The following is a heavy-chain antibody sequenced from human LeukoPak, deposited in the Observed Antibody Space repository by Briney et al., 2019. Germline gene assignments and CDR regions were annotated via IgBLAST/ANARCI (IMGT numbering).Heavy chain of an antibody. J-gene: IGHJ4*02. Sequence: SETLSLTCTVSGGSIYSSNSYWAWIRQSPGQGLEWIGSIFYGGSTFYNPSLKRRATISVDTSKNQFSLNLTSVTAADPAVYYCARDPENWRHFDYWGQGTLVTVSS. CDR2: IFYGGST. D-gene: IGHD1-1*01. V-gene: IGHV4-39*07. CDR3: ARDPENWRHFDY. CDR1: GGSIYSSNSY.